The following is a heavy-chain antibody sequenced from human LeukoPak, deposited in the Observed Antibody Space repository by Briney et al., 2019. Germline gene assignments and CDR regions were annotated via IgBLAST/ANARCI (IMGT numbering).Heavy chain of an antibody. D-gene: IGHD4-17*01. V-gene: IGHV1-18*01. CDR1: GYTFTSYD. Sequence: ASVKVSCKASGYTFTSYDINWVRQAPGQGLEWMGWISAYNGNTNYAQKLQGRVTMTTDTSTSTAYMELRSLRSDDTAVYYCARVVVTDYGDASTGYFDYWGQGTLVTVSS. J-gene: IGHJ4*02. CDR3: ARVVVTDYGDASTGYFDY. CDR2: ISAYNGNT.